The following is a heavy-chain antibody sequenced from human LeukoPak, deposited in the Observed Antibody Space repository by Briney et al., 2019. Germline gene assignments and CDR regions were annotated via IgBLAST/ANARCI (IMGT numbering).Heavy chain of an antibody. CDR3: ASGPYGDYEGFANLNF. D-gene: IGHD4-17*01. CDR2: IKQDGSEK. J-gene: IGHJ4*02. CDR1: GFTFSSYW. V-gene: IGHV3-7*01. Sequence: GGSLRLSCAAPGFTFSSYWMSWVRQAPGKGLEWVANIKQDGSEKYYVDSVKGRFTISRGNAKNSLFLQMNSLRAEDTAVYYCASGPYGDYEGFANLNFWGQGTLVTVSS.